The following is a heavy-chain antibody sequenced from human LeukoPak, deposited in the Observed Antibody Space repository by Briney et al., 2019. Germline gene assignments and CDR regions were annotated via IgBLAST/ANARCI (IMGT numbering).Heavy chain of an antibody. Sequence: ASETLSLTCTVSGGSFSSYYWSWIRQPPGKGLEWIGYIYYSGSTNYNPSLKSRVTISVDTSKNQFSLKLSSVTAADTAVYYCARSYYYGSGIYSAFDYWGQGTLVTVSS. CDR2: IYYSGST. CDR3: ARSYYYGSGIYSAFDY. V-gene: IGHV4-59*01. D-gene: IGHD3-10*01. J-gene: IGHJ4*02. CDR1: GGSFSSYY.